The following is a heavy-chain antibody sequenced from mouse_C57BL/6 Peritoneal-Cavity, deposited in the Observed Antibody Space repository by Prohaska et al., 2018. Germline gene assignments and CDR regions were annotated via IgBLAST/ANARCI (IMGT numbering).Heavy chain of an antibody. Sequence: VQLVESGGGLVKPGGSLKLSCAASGFTFSSYAMSWVRQTPEKRLEWVATISDGGSYTYYPDNVKGRFTISRDNAKNNLYLQMSHLKSEDTAMYYCARETTVVAWYFDVWGTGTTVTVSS. CDR2: ISDGGSYT. D-gene: IGHD1-1*01. J-gene: IGHJ1*03. CDR3: ARETTVVAWYFDV. CDR1: GFTFSSYA. V-gene: IGHV5-4*01.